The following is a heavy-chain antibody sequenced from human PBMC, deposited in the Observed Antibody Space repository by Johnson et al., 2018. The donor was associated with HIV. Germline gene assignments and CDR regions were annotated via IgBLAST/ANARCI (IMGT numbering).Heavy chain of an antibody. Sequence: VQLVESGGGVVQPGRSLRLSCAASGFTFSSYALHWVRQAPGKGLEWVAVISYDGSNTYYAESVKGRFTISRDNSKNTLYLQMTSLRAEDTAMYYCARDSVYGDYDGVDAFDMWGQGTMVTVSS. D-gene: IGHD4-17*01. CDR3: ARDSVYGDYDGVDAFDM. CDR2: ISYDGSNT. J-gene: IGHJ3*02. CDR1: GFTFSSYA. V-gene: IGHV3-30-3*01.